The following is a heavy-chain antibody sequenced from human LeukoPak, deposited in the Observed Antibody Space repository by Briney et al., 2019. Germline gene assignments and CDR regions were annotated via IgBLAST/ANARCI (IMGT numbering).Heavy chain of an antibody. Sequence: SETLSLTCTVSGYSISSGYYWGWIRQPPGKGLEWIGSIYHSGSTYYNPSLKSRVTISVDTSKNQLSLSLSSVTAADTAVYYCARGNLVATLYFDYWGQGALVTVSS. J-gene: IGHJ4*02. D-gene: IGHD5-12*01. CDR3: ARGNLVATLYFDY. CDR1: GYSISSGYY. V-gene: IGHV4-38-2*02. CDR2: IYHSGST.